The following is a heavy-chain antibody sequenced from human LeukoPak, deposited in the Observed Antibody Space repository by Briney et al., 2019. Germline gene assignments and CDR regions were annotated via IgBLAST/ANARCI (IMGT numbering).Heavy chain of an antibody. CDR2: INPDGSST. D-gene: IGHD3-22*01. V-gene: IGHV3-74*01. CDR3: VRDMGYYDKV. CDR1: GFTFSTSW. Sequence: GGSLRLSCAASGFTFSTSWMHWVRQAPGKGLVWVSRINPDGSSTDYADSVKGRLTISRDNAKNTLYLQMNSLRAEDAAVYYCVRDMGYYDKVWGQGTLVTVSS. J-gene: IGHJ4*02.